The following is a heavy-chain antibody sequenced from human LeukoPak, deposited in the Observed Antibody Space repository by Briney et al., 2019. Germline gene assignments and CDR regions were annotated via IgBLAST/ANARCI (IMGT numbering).Heavy chain of an antibody. J-gene: IGHJ4*02. CDR3: ARAGGYGLIDY. Sequence: SETLSLTCTVSGGSISSYYWSWIRQPPGKGLEWIGYIYYSGSTNYNPSLKSRVTISVDTSENQFSLKLSSVTAADTAVYYCARAGGYGLIDYWGQGTMVTVSS. CDR2: IYYSGST. D-gene: IGHD5-18*01. V-gene: IGHV4-59*01. CDR1: GGSISSYY.